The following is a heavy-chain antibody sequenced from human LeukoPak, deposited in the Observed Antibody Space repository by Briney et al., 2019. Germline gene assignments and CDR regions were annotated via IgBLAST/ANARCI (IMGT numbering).Heavy chain of an antibody. CDR3: VRWGSGSYYRYFDY. D-gene: IGHD3-10*01. CDR1: GFTFSSHW. Sequence: GGSLRLSCAASGFTFSSHWMTWVRQAPGKGLEWVANIKYDGSDKYYVDSVKGRFTISRDNAKNSLYLQMNSLRTEDAAVYYCVRWGSGSYYRYFDYWGQGTQVTVSS. CDR2: IKYDGSDK. J-gene: IGHJ4*02. V-gene: IGHV3-7*01.